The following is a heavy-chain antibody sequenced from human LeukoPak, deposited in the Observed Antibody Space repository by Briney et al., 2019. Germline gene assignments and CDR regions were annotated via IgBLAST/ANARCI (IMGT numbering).Heavy chain of an antibody. CDR2: IYYSGST. Sequence: SETLSLTCCVSGGSISSGDYYWRWIRQPPGKGLEWIGYIYYSGSTYYNPSLKSRVTISVDKSKNQFTLKLSSVTAADTAVYYCARTSRGYCSSTSCYFYYYYYYMDVWGKGTTVTVSS. CDR3: ARTSRGYCSSTSCYFYYYYYYMDV. V-gene: IGHV4-30-4*08. CDR1: GGSISSGDYY. J-gene: IGHJ6*03. D-gene: IGHD2-2*03.